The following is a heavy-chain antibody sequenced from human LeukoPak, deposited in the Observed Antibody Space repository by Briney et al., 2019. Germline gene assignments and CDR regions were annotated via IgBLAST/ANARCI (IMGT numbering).Heavy chain of an antibody. V-gene: IGHV3-9*01. D-gene: IGHD6-13*01. Sequence: GGSLRLSCAASGFTLDDYAMHWVRQAPGEGLEGVSGISWNSGSIGYADSVKGRFTISRDNAKNSLYLQMNSLRAEDTALYYCAKDPIAAAGNFDYWGQGTLVTVSS. J-gene: IGHJ4*02. CDR3: AKDPIAAAGNFDY. CDR2: ISWNSGSI. CDR1: GFTLDDYA.